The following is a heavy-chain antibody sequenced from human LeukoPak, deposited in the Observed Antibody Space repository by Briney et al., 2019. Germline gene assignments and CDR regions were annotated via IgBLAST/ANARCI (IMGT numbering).Heavy chain of an antibody. CDR1: GGSISSGGYY. V-gene: IGHV4-31*03. CDR3: ARARITMVRGVSNWFDP. D-gene: IGHD3-10*01. Sequence: PSETLSLTCTVSGGSISSGGYYWSWLRQHPGKGLEWIGYIYYSGSTYYNPSLKSRVTISVDTSKNQFSLKLSSVTAADTAVYYCARARITMVRGVSNWFDPWGQGTLVTVSS. J-gene: IGHJ5*02. CDR2: IYYSGST.